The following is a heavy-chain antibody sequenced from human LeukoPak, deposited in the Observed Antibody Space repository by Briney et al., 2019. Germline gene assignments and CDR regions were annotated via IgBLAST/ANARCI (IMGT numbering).Heavy chain of an antibody. Sequence: GGSLRLSCAASGFTFSSYEMNWVRQAPGKGLEWVSYISSSSSTIYYADSVKGRFTISRDNAKNSLYLQMNSLRAEDTAVYYCARGGRDYFDYWGQGTLVTVSS. V-gene: IGHV3-48*01. CDR3: ARGGRDYFDY. D-gene: IGHD2-15*01. CDR1: GFTFSSYE. CDR2: ISSSSSTI. J-gene: IGHJ4*02.